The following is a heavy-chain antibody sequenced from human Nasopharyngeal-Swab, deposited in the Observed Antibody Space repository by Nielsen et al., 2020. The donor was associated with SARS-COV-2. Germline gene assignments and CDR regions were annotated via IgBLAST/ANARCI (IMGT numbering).Heavy chain of an antibody. CDR1: GFSLSTSGVG. D-gene: IGHD5-24*01. V-gene: IGHV2-5*01. J-gene: IGHJ5*02. Sequence: SGPTLLQPTPTLTLTCTFSGFSLSTSGVGVGWIRQPPGKALEWLALIYWNDDKRYSLSLKSRLTITKDTSKNQVVLTMTNMDPVDTATYYCAHSRRDGYKRIGAVWFDPWGQGTLVTVSS. CDR2: IYWNDDK. CDR3: AHSRRDGYKRIGAVWFDP.